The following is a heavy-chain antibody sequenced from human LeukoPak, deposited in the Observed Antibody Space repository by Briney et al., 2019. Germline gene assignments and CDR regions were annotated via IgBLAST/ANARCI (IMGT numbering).Heavy chain of an antibody. CDR2: IKQDGSEK. J-gene: IGHJ4*02. CDR1: GFTFSSYG. CDR3: ARRGIISGWYWAYYFDY. D-gene: IGHD6-19*01. V-gene: IGHV3-7*01. Sequence: PGGSLRLSCAASGFTFSSYGMHWVRQAPGKGLEWVANIKQDGSEKYYVDSVKGRFTISRDNAKNSLYLQMSSLRAEDTAVYYCARRGIISGWYWAYYFDYWGQGTLVTVSS.